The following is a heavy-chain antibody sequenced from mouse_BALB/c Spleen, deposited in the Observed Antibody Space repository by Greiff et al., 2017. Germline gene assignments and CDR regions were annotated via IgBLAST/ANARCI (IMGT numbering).Heavy chain of an antibody. V-gene: IGHV5-4*02. CDR1: GFTFSDYY. J-gene: IGHJ4*01. CDR2: ISDGGSYT. CDR3: TRGGYAMDY. Sequence: EVKLVESGGGLVKPGGSLKLSCAASGFTFSDYYMYWVRQTPEKRLEWVATISDGGSYTYYPDSVKGRFTISRDNAKNTLYLQMSSLKSEDTAMYYCTRGGYAMDYWGQGTSVTVSS.